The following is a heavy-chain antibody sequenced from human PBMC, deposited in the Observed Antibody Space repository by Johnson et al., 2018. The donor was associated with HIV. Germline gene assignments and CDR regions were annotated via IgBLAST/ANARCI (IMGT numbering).Heavy chain of an antibody. CDR1: GFTFNDYY. D-gene: IGHD3-16*01. CDR2: ISSSGSAI. CDR3: VRDAFDYRDASGRFGGAGFDI. J-gene: IGHJ3*02. V-gene: IGHV3-11*01. Sequence: QVQLVESGGGLVKPGGSLRLSCTASGFTFNDYYMTWVRQAPGEGLEWVSYISSSGSAIYYADSVKGRFTMSRDNAKNSMFLQMNSLRAEDTAVYYCVRDAFDYRDASGRFGGAGFDIWGQGTVVTVSS.